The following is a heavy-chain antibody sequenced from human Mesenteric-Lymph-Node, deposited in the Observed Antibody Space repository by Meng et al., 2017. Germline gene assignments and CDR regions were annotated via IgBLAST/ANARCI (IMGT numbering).Heavy chain of an antibody. CDR1: GGSISSGGHS. D-gene: IGHD3-22*01. CDR2: IYYSGST. J-gene: IGHJ4*01. CDR3: ARVDSSGYFLDY. Sequence: QVQLQESGPGLAKPSQTLSLTFTVSGGSISSGGHSWSWIRQHPGKGLEWIAYIYYSGSTYYNPSLKSRVILSVDTSKNQFSLKLSSVTAADTAVYYCARVDSSGYFLDYWGQGTLVTVSS. V-gene: IGHV4-31*03.